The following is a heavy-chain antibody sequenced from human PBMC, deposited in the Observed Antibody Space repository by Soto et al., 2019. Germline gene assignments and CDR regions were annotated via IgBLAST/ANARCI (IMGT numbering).Heavy chain of an antibody. CDR1: GFTFSSYW. D-gene: IGHD2-2*01. V-gene: IGHV3-7*04. CDR2: IKPDGSEK. Sequence: GGSLRLSCAASGFTFSSYWMSWVRQAPGKGLEWVANIKPDGSEKWYVDSVKGRFTISRDNAKNSLYLQMNSLRAEDTAVYYCAREIVVARGASYFDYWGPGTLVTVSS. J-gene: IGHJ4*02. CDR3: AREIVVARGASYFDY.